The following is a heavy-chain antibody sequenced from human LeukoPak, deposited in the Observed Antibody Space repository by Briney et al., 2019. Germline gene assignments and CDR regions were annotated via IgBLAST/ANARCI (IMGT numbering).Heavy chain of an antibody. J-gene: IGHJ4*02. V-gene: IGHV1-69*04. D-gene: IGHD3-22*01. Sequence: SVKVSCKASGGTFSSYAISWVRQAPGQGLEWMGRIIPILGIANYAQKFQGRVTITADKSTNTAYMELSSLRSEDTAVYYCAREVRDYYDSSGYYGINFDYWGQGTLVTVSS. CDR1: GGTFSSYA. CDR3: AREVRDYYDSSGYYGINFDY. CDR2: IIPILGIA.